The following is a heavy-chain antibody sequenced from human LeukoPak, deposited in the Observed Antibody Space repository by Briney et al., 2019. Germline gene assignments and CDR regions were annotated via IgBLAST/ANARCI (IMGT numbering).Heavy chain of an antibody. J-gene: IGHJ3*02. D-gene: IGHD6-13*01. Sequence: PGGSLRLSCAASGFTFSSYGMHWVRQAPGKGLEWVAFIRYDGSNKYYADSVKGRFTISRDNSKNTLYLQMNSLRAEDTAVYYCAKEELAPHVFDIWGQGTMVTVSS. CDR3: AKEELAPHVFDI. CDR1: GFTFSSYG. CDR2: IRYDGSNK. V-gene: IGHV3-30*02.